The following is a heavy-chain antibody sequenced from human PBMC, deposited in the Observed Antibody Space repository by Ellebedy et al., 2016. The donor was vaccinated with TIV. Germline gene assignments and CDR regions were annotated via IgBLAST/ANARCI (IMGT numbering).Heavy chain of an antibody. CDR1: GLSISSSSYY. V-gene: IGHV4-39*07. CDR2: LYYSANT. J-gene: IGHJ4*02. CDR3: ARDRQKSHYFDY. Sequence: MPSETLSLTCTVSGLSISSSSYYWGWVRQPPGKGLEWIGSLYYSANTHYKPSLKSRVTMSVDTSKNQLSLKLTSVTAADTAVYYCARDRQKSHYFDYWGQGTLVTVSS.